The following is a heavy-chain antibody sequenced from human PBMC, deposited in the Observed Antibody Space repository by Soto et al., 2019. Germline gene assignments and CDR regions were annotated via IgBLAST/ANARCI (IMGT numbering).Heavy chain of an antibody. CDR2: IGGSGGST. D-gene: IGHD6-6*01. CDR1: GFTFSSYA. V-gene: IGHV3-23*01. Sequence: VQLLESGGGLVQPGGSLRLSCAASGFTFSSYAMSWVRQAPGKGLEWVSAIGGSGGSTYYAESVKGRFTISRDNSKNTLYLQMNSLRAEDTAVYYCARGIIAARYFDYWGQGTLVTVSS. J-gene: IGHJ4*02. CDR3: ARGIIAARYFDY.